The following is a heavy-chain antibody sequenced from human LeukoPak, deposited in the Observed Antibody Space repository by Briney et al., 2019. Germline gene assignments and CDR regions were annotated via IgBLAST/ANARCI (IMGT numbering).Heavy chain of an antibody. CDR2: IYHSGST. V-gene: IGHV4-30-2*01. Sequence: SETLSLTCAVSGGSISSGGYSWSWIRQPPGKGLEWIGYIYHSGSTYYNPSLKSRVTISVDRSKNQLSLKLSSVTAADTAVYYCARLKGRVYGMDVWGQGTTVTVSS. CDR1: GGSISSGGYS. J-gene: IGHJ6*02. CDR3: ARLKGRVYGMDV. D-gene: IGHD6-13*01.